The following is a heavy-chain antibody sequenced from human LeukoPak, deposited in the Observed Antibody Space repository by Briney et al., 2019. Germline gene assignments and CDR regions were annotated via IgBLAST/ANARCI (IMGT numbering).Heavy chain of an antibody. Sequence: VASVKVSCKASGYTFTGYYIHWVRQAPGQGLEWMGWINPNINGTNYAQKFQGRVTMTGDRSISTAYMELSRLRSDDTAVYYCARGMYSSGWLTRGWGQGTLVTVSS. J-gene: IGHJ4*02. V-gene: IGHV1-2*02. CDR2: INPNINGT. CDR3: ARGMYSSGWLTRG. D-gene: IGHD6-19*01. CDR1: GYTFTGYY.